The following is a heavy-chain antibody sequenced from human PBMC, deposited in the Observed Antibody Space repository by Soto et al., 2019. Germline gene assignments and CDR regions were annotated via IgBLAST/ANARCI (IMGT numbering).Heavy chain of an antibody. CDR1: GVTFSSYA. J-gene: IGHJ5*02. V-gene: IGHV3-23*01. D-gene: IGHD3-22*01. CDR3: AVGRHKTSGSNTWFDP. CDR2: ISNTGGGT. Sequence: EVQLLESGGSLVQPGGSLRLSCAASGVTFSSYAMNWVRQAPGKGLEWVSTISNTGGGTFYAGSVRGRFTISRDNSNNTLYLQMHRLRADDSAIYFCAVGRHKTSGSNTWFDPWGRGTQVTVSS.